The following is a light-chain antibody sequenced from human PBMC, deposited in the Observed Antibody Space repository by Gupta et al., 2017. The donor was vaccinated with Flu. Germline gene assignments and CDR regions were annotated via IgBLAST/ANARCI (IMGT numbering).Light chain of an antibody. CDR3: QAWDSSTVV. J-gene: IGLJ3*02. CDR1: KLGHKY. V-gene: IGLV3-1*01. CDR2: QDI. Sequence: SYALTQPPSVSVPPGQTASITCSGDKLGHKYVSWYQQKPGQSPVVVIYQDIKRPSGIPARFSGSNSGNRATLTISGTQALDEADYYWQAWDSSTVVFGGGTKLTVL.